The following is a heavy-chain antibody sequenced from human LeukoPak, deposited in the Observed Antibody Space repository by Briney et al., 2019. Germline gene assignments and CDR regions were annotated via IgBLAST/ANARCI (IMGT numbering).Heavy chain of an antibody. V-gene: IGHV4-59*08. D-gene: IGHD3-22*01. Sequence: SETLSLTCTVSGGSISSFYWSWIRQPPGKGLEWIGYVYYSGSTKYNPSLKRRVTMSVDPSKNQFSLKLRSVTAADTAVYYCARNDSSIHYRFRGGWFDPWGQGTLVTVSS. J-gene: IGHJ5*02. CDR1: GGSISSFY. CDR3: ARNDSSIHYRFRGGWFDP. CDR2: VYYSGST.